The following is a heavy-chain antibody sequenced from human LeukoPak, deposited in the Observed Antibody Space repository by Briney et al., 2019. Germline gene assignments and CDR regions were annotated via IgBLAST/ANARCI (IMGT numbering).Heavy chain of an antibody. CDR2: IYYSGST. D-gene: IGHD2-2*01. Sequence: SETLSLTCTVSGGSISRSSYYWGWIRQPPGKGLEWIGSIYYSGSTYYNPSLKSRVTISVDTSKNQFSLKLSSVTAADTAVYYCARSPIVPTYLFDYWGQGTLVTVSS. CDR1: GGSISRSSYY. CDR3: ARSPIVPTYLFDY. V-gene: IGHV4-39*01. J-gene: IGHJ4*02.